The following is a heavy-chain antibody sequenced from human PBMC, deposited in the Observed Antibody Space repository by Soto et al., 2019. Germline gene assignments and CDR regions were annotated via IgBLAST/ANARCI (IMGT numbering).Heavy chain of an antibody. V-gene: IGHV4-30-2*01. CDR1: GGSISSGGDF. CDR3: ARHNYGSGSTYFDY. CDR2: IYHSGST. Sequence: PSETLSLTCAVSGGSISSGGDFWSWIRQPPGKGLEWIGYIYHSGSTYYNPSLKSRVTISVDTSKNQFSLKLNSMTAADTAVYYCARHNYGSGSTYFDYWGQGTLVTVSS. J-gene: IGHJ4*02. D-gene: IGHD3-10*01.